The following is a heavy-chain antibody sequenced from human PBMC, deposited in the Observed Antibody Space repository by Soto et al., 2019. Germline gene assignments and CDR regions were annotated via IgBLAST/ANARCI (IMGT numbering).Heavy chain of an antibody. CDR2: ISSSSSYT. D-gene: IGHD2-15*01. CDR3: ARELGYCSGGSCLVYGMDV. CDR1: GFTFSDYY. V-gene: IGHV3-11*06. J-gene: IGHJ6*02. Sequence: GESLKISCAASGFTFSDYYMSWIRQAPGKGLEWVSYISSSSSYTNYADSVKGRFTISRDNAKNSLYLQMNSLRAEDTAVYYCARELGYCSGGSCLVYGMDVWGQGTTVTVSS.